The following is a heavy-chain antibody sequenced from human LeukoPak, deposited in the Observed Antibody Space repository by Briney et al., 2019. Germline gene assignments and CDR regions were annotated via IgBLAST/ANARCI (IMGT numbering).Heavy chain of an antibody. J-gene: IGHJ4*02. CDR1: GYTFTIYG. CDR3: ARSYCSSTSCYWVPFDY. CDR2: ISAYNGNT. Sequence: ASVKVSCKASGYTFTIYGISWVRQAPGQGLEWMGWISAYNGNTNYAQKLQGRVTMTTDTSTSTAYMELRSLRSDDTAVYYCARSYCSSTSCYWVPFDYWGQGTLVTVSS. V-gene: IGHV1-18*01. D-gene: IGHD2-2*01.